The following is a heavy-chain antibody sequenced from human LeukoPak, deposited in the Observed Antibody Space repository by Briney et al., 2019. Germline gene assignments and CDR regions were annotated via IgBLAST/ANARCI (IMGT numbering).Heavy chain of an antibody. V-gene: IGHV3-30*04. J-gene: IGHJ4*02. D-gene: IGHD5-24*01. Sequence: SGGSLRLSCAASGFTFSSYAMHWVRQAPGKGLEWVAVISYDGSNKYYADSVKGRFTISRDNSKNTLYLQMNSLRSEDTAVYYCARDGGWLQFFDYWGQGTLVTVSS. CDR2: ISYDGSNK. CDR1: GFTFSSYA. CDR3: ARDGGWLQFFDY.